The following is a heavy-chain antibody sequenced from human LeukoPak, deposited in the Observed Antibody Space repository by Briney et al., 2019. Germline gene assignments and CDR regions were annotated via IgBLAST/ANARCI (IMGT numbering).Heavy chain of an antibody. CDR1: GYTLTELS. CDR2: FDPEDGET. CDR3: ATDLCSGGSCYYYY. Sequence: GASVKVSCKVSGYTLTELSMHWVRQAPGKGLEWMGGFDPEDGETIYAQKFQGRVTMTEDTSTDTAYMELSSLRSEDTAVYYCATDLCSGGSCYYYYWGQGTLVTVSS. V-gene: IGHV1-24*01. J-gene: IGHJ4*02. D-gene: IGHD2-15*01.